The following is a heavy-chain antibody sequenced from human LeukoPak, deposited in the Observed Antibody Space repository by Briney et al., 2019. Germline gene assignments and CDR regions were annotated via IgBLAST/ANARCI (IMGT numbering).Heavy chain of an antibody. CDR3: AKAGSSTSTLDF. V-gene: IGHV3-30*02. Sequence: GGSLRLSCAASGFTFSSYGMHWVRQAPGKGLEWVAFIRYDGSNKYYTDSVKGRFTISKDNSKNTLYLQMNSLRAEDTALYYCAKAGSSTSTLDFWGQGTLVTVSS. J-gene: IGHJ4*02. CDR2: IRYDGSNK. D-gene: IGHD2-2*01. CDR1: GFTFSSYG.